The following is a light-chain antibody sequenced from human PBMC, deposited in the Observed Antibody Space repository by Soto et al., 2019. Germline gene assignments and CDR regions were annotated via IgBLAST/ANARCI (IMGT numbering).Light chain of an antibody. CDR1: HSVSSSY. CDR2: GAS. Sequence: EIVLTQSPGTLSLSPGERATLSCRASHSVSSSYLAWYQQKPGQAPRLLIYGASSRATGIPDRFSGSGSGTDFTLTISRLEPEDFAVYYCQQYRTFGQGTKVDI. J-gene: IGKJ1*01. V-gene: IGKV3-20*01. CDR3: QQYRT.